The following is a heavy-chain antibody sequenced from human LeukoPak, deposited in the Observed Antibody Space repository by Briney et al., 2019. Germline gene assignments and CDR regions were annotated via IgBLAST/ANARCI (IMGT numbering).Heavy chain of an antibody. CDR3: ASGIFEYGMDV. V-gene: IGHV4-34*01. CDR1: GGSISSYY. CDR2: INHSGST. D-gene: IGHD3-3*01. Sequence: SETLSLTCTVSGGSISSYYWSWIRQPPGKGLEWIGEINHSGSTNYNPSLKSRVTISVDTSKNQFSLKLSSVTAADTAVYYCASGIFEYGMDVWGQGTTVTVSS. J-gene: IGHJ6*02.